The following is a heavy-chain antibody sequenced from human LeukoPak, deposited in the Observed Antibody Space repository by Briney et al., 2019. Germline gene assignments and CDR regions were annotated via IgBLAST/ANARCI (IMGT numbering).Heavy chain of an antibody. J-gene: IGHJ4*02. CDR3: ALVTMVRGVIMMSAY. CDR1: GYTFTGYY. V-gene: IGHV1-2*02. CDR2: INPNSGGT. D-gene: IGHD3-10*01. Sequence: ASVKVSCKASGYTFTGYYMHWVRQAPGQGLEWMGWINPNSGGTNYVQKFQGRVTMTRDTSINTAYMELNSLRSEDTAVYYCALVTMVRGVIMMSAYWGQGTLVTVSS.